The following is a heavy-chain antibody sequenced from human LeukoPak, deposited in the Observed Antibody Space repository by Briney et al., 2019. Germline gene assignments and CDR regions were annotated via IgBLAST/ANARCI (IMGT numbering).Heavy chain of an antibody. V-gene: IGHV1-69*05. J-gene: IGHJ5*02. CDR1: GGTFSSYA. Sequence: SVKVSCKASGGTFSSYAISWVRQAPGQGREWMGRIIPIFGTANYAQKFQGRVTITTDESTSTAYMELSSLRSEDTAVYYCARAIDYDILTGYYSLTAWGQGTLVTVSS. CDR3: ARAIDYDILTGYYSLTA. D-gene: IGHD3-9*01. CDR2: IIPIFGTA.